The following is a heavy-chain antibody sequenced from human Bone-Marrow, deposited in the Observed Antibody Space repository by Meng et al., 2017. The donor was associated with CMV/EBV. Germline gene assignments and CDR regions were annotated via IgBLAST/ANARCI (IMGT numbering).Heavy chain of an antibody. CDR2: IKQDGSNK. J-gene: IGHJ5*02. Sequence: GGSLRLSCAASGFTFSSYGMHWVRQAPGKGLEWVANIKQDGSNKYYADSVKGRFTISRDNSKNTLYLQMNSLRAEDTAVYYCARVLEYSSGSRWFDPWGQGTLVTVSS. CDR3: ARVLEYSSGSRWFDP. D-gene: IGHD6-19*01. CDR1: GFTFSSYG. V-gene: IGHV3-33*01.